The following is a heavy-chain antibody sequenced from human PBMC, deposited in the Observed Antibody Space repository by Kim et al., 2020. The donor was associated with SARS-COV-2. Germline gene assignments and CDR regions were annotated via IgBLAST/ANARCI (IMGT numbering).Heavy chain of an antibody. D-gene: IGHD2-2*01. V-gene: IGHV4-31*03. CDR3: ARDLVPAPNILRGAGHWFDP. CDR1: GGSISSGGYY. J-gene: IGHJ5*02. Sequence: SETLSLTCTVSGGSISSGGYYWSWIRQHPGKGLEWIGYIYYSGSTYYNPSLKSRVTISVDTSKNQFSLKLSSVTAADTAVYYCARDLVPAPNILRGAGHWFDPWGQGTLVTVSS. CDR2: IYYSGST.